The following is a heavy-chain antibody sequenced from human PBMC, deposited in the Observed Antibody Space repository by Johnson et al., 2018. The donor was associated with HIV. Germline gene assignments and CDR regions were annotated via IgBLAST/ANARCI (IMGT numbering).Heavy chain of an antibody. J-gene: IGHJ3*01. Sequence: QVQLVESGGGVVQPGRSLRLSCEASGFNFSSYAMHWVRQAPGKGLEWVAVISYDGSKKYYAESVKGRFTISRDNSKNTLYLQMNSLRAEDTAVYHCARAPKQGFRDFAGGAFDVWGQGTMVTVSS. V-gene: IGHV3-30*04. D-gene: IGHD2-21*02. CDR2: ISYDGSKK. CDR1: GFNFSSYA. CDR3: ARAPKQGFRDFAGGAFDV.